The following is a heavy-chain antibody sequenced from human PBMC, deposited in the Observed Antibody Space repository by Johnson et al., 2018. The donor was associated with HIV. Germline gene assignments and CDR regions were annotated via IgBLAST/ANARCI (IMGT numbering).Heavy chain of an antibody. CDR3: ATDYNFWSGRPDSFDV. Sequence: VQLVESGGGLVQPGGSLRLSCAASGFRFNYYWMSWVRQAPGKGLEWVANIKQDGSEKYYVDSVKGRFTISRDNAKNSLYLQMDSLRAEDSAVYYCATDYNFWSGRPDSFDVWGQGTMVTVSS. D-gene: IGHD3-3*01. J-gene: IGHJ3*01. CDR1: GFRFNYYW. CDR2: IKQDGSEK. V-gene: IGHV3-7*01.